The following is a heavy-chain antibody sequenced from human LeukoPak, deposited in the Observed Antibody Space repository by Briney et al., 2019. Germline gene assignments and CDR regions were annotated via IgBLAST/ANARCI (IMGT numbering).Heavy chain of an antibody. J-gene: IGHJ5*02. CDR2: IYYSGST. CDR3: ARRRPHCSGGSCYDNWFDP. CDR1: GGSISSSSYY. Sequence: SETLSLTCTVSGGSISSSSYYWGWIRQPPGKGLEWIGSIYYSGSTYYNPSLKSRVTISVDTSKNQFSLKLSSVTAADTAVYYCARRRPHCSGGSCYDNWFDPWGQGTLVTVSS. D-gene: IGHD2-15*01. V-gene: IGHV4-39*01.